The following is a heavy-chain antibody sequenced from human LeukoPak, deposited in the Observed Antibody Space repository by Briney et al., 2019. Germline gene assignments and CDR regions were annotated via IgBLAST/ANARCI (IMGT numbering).Heavy chain of an antibody. D-gene: IGHD6-19*01. CDR1: GFTFSSYS. Sequence: PGGSLRLSCAASGFTFSSYSMNWVRQAPGKGLEWVSYISSSSSTIYYADSVKGRFTISRDNAKNSLYLQMNSLRAEDTAVYYCARASKYSNGWADAFDIWGQGTMVTVSS. J-gene: IGHJ3*02. CDR2: ISSSSSTI. V-gene: IGHV3-48*04. CDR3: ARASKYSNGWADAFDI.